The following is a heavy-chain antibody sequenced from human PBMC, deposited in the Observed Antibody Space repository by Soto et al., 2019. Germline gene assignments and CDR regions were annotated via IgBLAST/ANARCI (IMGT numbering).Heavy chain of an antibody. D-gene: IGHD4-17*01. Sequence: SETLSLTCAVSGYSIGSGYYWGWIRQPPGKGLEWIGSIYHSGSTYYNPSLKSRVTLSVDTSKNQSSLKLSSVTAADTAVYYCARKKTYGDYGYDFDYWGQGTLVTVSS. V-gene: IGHV4-38-2*01. CDR2: IYHSGST. CDR1: GYSIGSGYY. CDR3: ARKKTYGDYGYDFDY. J-gene: IGHJ4*02.